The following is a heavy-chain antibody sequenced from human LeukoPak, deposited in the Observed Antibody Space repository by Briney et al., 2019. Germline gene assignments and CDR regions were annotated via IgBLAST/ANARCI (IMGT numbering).Heavy chain of an antibody. D-gene: IGHD3-16*01. CDR3: VRLKMGAYFDL. CDR1: DDSIRMYY. Sequence: PSETLSLTCTVSDDSIRMYYWSWIRQPPGKGPEWIAYIYSSGATSYNPSLRSRVSISLDTSNSQFSLKLNSMTVADTAVYYCVRLKMGAYFDLWGRGTLVTVSS. J-gene: IGHJ2*01. V-gene: IGHV4-59*08. CDR2: IYSSGAT.